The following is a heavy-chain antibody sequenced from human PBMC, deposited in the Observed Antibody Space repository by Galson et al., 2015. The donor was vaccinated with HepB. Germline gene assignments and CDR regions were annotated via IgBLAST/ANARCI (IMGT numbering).Heavy chain of an antibody. CDR3: TTTGVATPPGGYYYYYYGMDV. J-gene: IGHJ6*02. V-gene: IGHV1-69*04. CDR1: GGTFSSYA. D-gene: IGHD5-12*01. CDR2: IIPILGIA. Sequence: SVKVSCKASGGTFSSYAISWVRQAPGQGLEWMGRIIPILGIANYAQKFQGRVTITADKSTSTAYMELSSLRSEDTAVYYCTTTGVATPPGGYYYYYYGMDVWGQGTTVTVSS.